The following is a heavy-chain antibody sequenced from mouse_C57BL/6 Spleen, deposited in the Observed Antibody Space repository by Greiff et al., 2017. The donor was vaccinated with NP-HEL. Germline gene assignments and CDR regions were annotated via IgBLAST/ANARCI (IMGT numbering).Heavy chain of an antibody. Sequence: VQLQQSGAELVKPGASVKISCKASGYAFSSYWMNWVKQRPGKGLEWIGQIYPGDGDTNYNGKFKGKATLTADKSSSTAYMQLSSLTSEDSAVYFCARERYYYGSSYAYFDVWGTGTTVTVSS. D-gene: IGHD1-1*01. CDR3: ARERYYYGSSYAYFDV. J-gene: IGHJ1*03. V-gene: IGHV1-80*01. CDR1: GYAFSSYW. CDR2: IYPGDGDT.